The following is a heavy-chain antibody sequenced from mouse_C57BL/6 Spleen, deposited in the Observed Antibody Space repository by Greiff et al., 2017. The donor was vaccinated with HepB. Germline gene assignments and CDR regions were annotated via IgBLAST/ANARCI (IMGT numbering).Heavy chain of an antibody. V-gene: IGHV1-18*01. D-gene: IGHD1-1*01. CDR2: INPNNGGT. CDR3: ATTVVATGAMDY. Sequence: EVQLQQSGPELVKPGASVKIPCKASGYTFTDYNMDWVKQSHGKSLEWIGAINPNNGGTIYNQKFKGKATLTVDKSSSPAYMELRSLTSEDTAVYYCATTVVATGAMDYWGQGTSVTVSS. CDR1: GYTFTDYN. J-gene: IGHJ4*01.